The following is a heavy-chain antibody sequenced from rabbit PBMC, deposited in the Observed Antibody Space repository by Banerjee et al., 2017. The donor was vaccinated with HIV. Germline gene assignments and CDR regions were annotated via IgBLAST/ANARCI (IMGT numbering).Heavy chain of an antibody. CDR1: GFSLSSYS. CDR3: ARDPLSYSDAGYAL. D-gene: IGHD6-1*01. J-gene: IGHJ3*01. CDR2: IYTGDGST. V-gene: IGHV1S47*01. Sequence: QEQLVESGGGLVQPGGSLKLFCKASGFSLSSYSMGWVRQAPGKGLEWIGCIYTGDGSTYYASWAKGRFTISRSTSLNTVTLQMTSLTAADTATYFCARDPLSYSDAGYALWGQGTLVTVS.